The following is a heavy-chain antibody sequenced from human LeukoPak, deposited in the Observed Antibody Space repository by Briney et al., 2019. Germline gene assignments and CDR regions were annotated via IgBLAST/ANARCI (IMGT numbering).Heavy chain of an antibody. CDR3: ARDSKPYYYDSNSADY. D-gene: IGHD3-22*01. Sequence: PGGSLRLSCAASGFTFSSYEMNWVRQAPGKGLEWVSYISSSGSTIYYADSVKGRFTISRDNAKNSLYLQMNSLRAEDTAVYYCARDSKPYYYDSNSADYWGQGTLVTVSS. CDR2: ISSSGSTI. CDR1: GFTFSSYE. V-gene: IGHV3-48*03. J-gene: IGHJ4*02.